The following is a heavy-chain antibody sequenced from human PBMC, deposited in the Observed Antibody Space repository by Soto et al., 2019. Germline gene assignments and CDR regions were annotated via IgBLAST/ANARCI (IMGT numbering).Heavy chain of an antibody. CDR2: INHSGST. CDR1: GGSFSGYY. D-gene: IGHD1-1*01. V-gene: IGHV4-34*01. Sequence: QVQLQQWGAGLLKPSEPLSLTCAVYGGSFSGYYWSWIRQPPGKGLEWIGEINHSGSTNYNPSLKSRVTISVDTSKNQFSLKLSSVTAADTAVYYCATPLELERPQSSAVDIWGQGTMVTVSS. J-gene: IGHJ3*02. CDR3: ATPLELERPQSSAVDI.